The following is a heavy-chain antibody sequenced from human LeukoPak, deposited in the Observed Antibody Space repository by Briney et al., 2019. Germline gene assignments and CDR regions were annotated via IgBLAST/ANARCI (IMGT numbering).Heavy chain of an antibody. Sequence: SETLSLTCTVSGGSISSYYWSWIRQPPGKGLEWIGYIYYGGSTNYNPSLKSRVTISVDTSKNQFSLKLSSVTAADTAVYYCARYVSSIQLWPRGGYYFDYWGQGTLVTVSS. CDR2: IYYGGST. J-gene: IGHJ4*02. V-gene: IGHV4-59*01. CDR1: GGSISSYY. D-gene: IGHD5-18*01. CDR3: ARYVSSIQLWPRGGYYFDY.